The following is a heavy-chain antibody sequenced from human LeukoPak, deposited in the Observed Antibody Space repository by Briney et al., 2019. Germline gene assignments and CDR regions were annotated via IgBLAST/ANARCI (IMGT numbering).Heavy chain of an antibody. Sequence: GGSLRLSCAASGFTFTTNWMTWVRQAPGKGLEWVATINQDGSEKYYVDSVKGRFTISRDNAKNSLFLQMNSLRAEDTAVHYCARDRITDFWSGYYTNYFDYWGQGTLVTVSS. CDR2: INQDGSEK. D-gene: IGHD3-3*01. CDR1: GFTFTTNW. J-gene: IGHJ4*02. V-gene: IGHV3-7*01. CDR3: ARDRITDFWSGYYTNYFDY.